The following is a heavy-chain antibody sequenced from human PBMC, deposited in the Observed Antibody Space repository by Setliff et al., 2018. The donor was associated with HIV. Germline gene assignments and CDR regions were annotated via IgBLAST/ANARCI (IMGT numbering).Heavy chain of an antibody. V-gene: IGHV4-59*12. J-gene: IGHJ4*02. Sequence: LSLTCTVSGDSITSYYWSWIRQPPGKGLEWIGYIYHSGSTYYNPSLKSRVTISLDTSKNQFSLKLSSVTAADTAVYYCARDRLTYYFDYWGQGILVTVSS. CDR3: ARDRLTYYFDY. CDR2: IYHSGST. CDR1: GDSITSYY. D-gene: IGHD3-22*01.